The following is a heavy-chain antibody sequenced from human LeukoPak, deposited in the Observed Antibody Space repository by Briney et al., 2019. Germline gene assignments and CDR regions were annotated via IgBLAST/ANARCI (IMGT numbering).Heavy chain of an antibody. Sequence: PSETLSLTCTVYGGSISSYYWSWIRQPPGKGLEWIGYIYYSGSTNYNPSLKSRVTISVDTSKNQFSLKLSSVTAADTAVYYCARWETGYCSSTSCYTNWFDPWGQGTLVTVSS. D-gene: IGHD2-2*02. V-gene: IGHV4-59*01. CDR3: ARWETGYCSSTSCYTNWFDP. CDR2: IYYSGST. CDR1: GGSISSYY. J-gene: IGHJ5*02.